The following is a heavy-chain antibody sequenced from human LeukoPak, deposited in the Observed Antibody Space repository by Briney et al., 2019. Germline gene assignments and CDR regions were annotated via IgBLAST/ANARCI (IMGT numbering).Heavy chain of an antibody. CDR2: IYHSGST. J-gene: IGHJ4*02. CDR1: GGSISSGSYY. D-gene: IGHD3-3*01. V-gene: IGHV4-61*10. Sequence: SETLSLTCTVSGGSISSGSYYWSWIRQPAGKGLEWIGEIYHSGSTNYNPSLKSRVTISVDKSKNQFSLKLSSVTAADTAVYYCARDDSRSYLYWGQGTLVTVSS. CDR3: ARDDSRSYLY.